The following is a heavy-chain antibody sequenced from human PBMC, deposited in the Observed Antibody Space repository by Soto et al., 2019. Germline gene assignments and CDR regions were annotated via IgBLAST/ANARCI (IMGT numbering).Heavy chain of an antibody. V-gene: IGHV3-23*01. D-gene: IGHD6-13*01. CDR1: GFTFSSYA. CDR2: ISGSGGST. CDR3: AKDYFSAAAGTTFDY. Sequence: TGGSLRLSCAASGFTFSSYAMSWVRLAPGKGLEWVSAISGSGGSTYYADSVKGRFTISRDNSKNTLYLQMNSLRAEDTAVYYCAKDYFSAAAGTTFDYWGQGTLVTVSS. J-gene: IGHJ4*02.